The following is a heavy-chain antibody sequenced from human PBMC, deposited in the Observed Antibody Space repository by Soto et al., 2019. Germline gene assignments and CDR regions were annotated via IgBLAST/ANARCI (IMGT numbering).Heavy chain of an antibody. V-gene: IGHV3-23*01. CDR2: ISGSGAGT. D-gene: IGHD2-15*01. J-gene: IGHJ4*02. CDR3: AKDPDGCRGGRCYRSYFDY. CDR1: GFTFLSYA. Sequence: GGSLRLSCAASGFTFLSYAMSWVRQAPGKGLEWVSGISGSGAGTYYADSVKGRFTISRDNSKSTLYLQMNSLRAEDTAVYYCAKDPDGCRGGRCYRSYFDYWGQGTLVTVSS.